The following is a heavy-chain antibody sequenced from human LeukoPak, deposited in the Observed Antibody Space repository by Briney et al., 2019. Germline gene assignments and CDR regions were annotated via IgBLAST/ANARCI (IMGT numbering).Heavy chain of an antibody. J-gene: IGHJ4*02. D-gene: IGHD3-3*01. Sequence: GASVKVSCKPSGYPFTSYSIHWVRQAPGQGLEYMGIIWVSGGNTNYPQKFQCRVTMTRDISTSTVFMDLDRLTSEDTAVYYCAREYDQTYYFDYRGLGTLVTVSS. CDR2: IWVSGGNT. CDR3: AREYDQTYYFDY. V-gene: IGHV1-46*01. CDR1: GYPFTSYS.